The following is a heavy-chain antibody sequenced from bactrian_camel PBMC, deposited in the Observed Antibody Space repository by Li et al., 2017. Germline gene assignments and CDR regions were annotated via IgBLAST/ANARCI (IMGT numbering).Heavy chain of an antibody. CDR2: ILSDGSLT. CDR1: GFTFSSNY. J-gene: IGHJ4*01. V-gene: IGHV3S5*01. D-gene: IGHD2*01. Sequence: VQLVESGGGLVQPGESLRLSCAASGFTFSSNYMNWVRQAPGKGLEWVSSILSDGSLTAYTDSVKGRFTISRDKGKDTVYLQMNSLKPEDTAMYSCQPTTTCSHPYLLGQGTQVTVS.